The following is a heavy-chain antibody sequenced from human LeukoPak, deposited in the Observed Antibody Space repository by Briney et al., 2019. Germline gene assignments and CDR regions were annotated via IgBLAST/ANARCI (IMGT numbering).Heavy chain of an antibody. CDR3: ARKGGTMVHYRHFDQ. CDR2: ISYDGNNK. Sequence: GSLRLSCVASGCTSSRYTMHWVRQAPGKGLEWVAVISYDGNNKYYADSAQGRFTISRDNSKNTIHLQMNSLRAEDTAMYYCARKGGTMVHYRHFDQWGQGTLVTVSS. D-gene: IGHD3-10*01. CDR1: GCTSSRYT. J-gene: IGHJ4*02. V-gene: IGHV3-30*04.